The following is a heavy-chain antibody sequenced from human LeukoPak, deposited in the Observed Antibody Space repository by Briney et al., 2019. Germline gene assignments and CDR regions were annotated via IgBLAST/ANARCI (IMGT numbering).Heavy chain of an antibody. CDR2: ISAYNGNT. J-gene: IGHJ4*02. CDR3: TRALAARHSPDY. CDR1: GYTFTSYG. Sequence: ASVKVSCKASGYTFTSYGISWVRQAPGQGLEWMGWISAYNGNTNYAQKLQGRVTITGDTSISTAYMELSSLRSDDTAVYYCTRALAARHSPDYWGQGTLVIVSS. V-gene: IGHV1-18*01. D-gene: IGHD6-6*01.